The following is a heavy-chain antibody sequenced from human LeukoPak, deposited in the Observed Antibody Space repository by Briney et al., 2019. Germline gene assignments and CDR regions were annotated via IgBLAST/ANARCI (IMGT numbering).Heavy chain of an antibody. Sequence: GASVKVSCKASGGTFSSYAISWVRQAPGQGLEWMGGIIPIFGTANYAQKFQGRVTITADKSTSTAYMELRSLRSDDTAVYYCARNGPDGSLLEAFDIWGQGTMVTVSS. CDR1: GGTFSSYA. CDR3: ARNGPDGSLLEAFDI. D-gene: IGHD1-26*01. V-gene: IGHV1-69*06. CDR2: IIPIFGTA. J-gene: IGHJ3*02.